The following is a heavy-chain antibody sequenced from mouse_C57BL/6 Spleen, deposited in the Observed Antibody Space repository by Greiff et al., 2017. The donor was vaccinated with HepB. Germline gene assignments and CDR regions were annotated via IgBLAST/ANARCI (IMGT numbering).Heavy chain of an antibody. V-gene: IGHV3-6*01. D-gene: IGHD4-1*01. CDR3: AREGELGGYYFDY. CDR2: ISYDGSN. Sequence: EVQLQESGPGLVKPSQSLSLTCSVTGYSITSGYYWNWIRQFPGNKLEWMGYISYDGSNNYNPSLKNRISITRDTSKNQFFLKLNSVTTEDTATYYCAREGELGGYYFDYWGQGTTLTVSS. J-gene: IGHJ2*01. CDR1: GYSITSGYY.